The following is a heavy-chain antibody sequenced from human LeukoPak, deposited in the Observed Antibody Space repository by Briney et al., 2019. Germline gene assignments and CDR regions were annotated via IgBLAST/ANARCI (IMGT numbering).Heavy chain of an antibody. J-gene: IGHJ4*02. D-gene: IGHD1-1*01. V-gene: IGHV1-58*01. CDR1: GFTFTSSA. Sequence: SVKVSCKASGFTFTSSAVQWARQARGQRLEWIGWIVVGSGNTNYAQKFQERVTITRDMSTSTAYMELSSLRSEDTAVYYRAAGPWKPIGSDYWGQGTLVTVSS. CDR3: AAGPWKPIGSDY. CDR2: IVVGSGNT.